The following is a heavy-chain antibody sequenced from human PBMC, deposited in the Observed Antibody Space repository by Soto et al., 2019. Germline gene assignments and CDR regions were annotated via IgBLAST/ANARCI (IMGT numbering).Heavy chain of an antibody. Sequence: ASVKVSCKASGYTFTGYYMHWVRQAPGQGLEWMGWINPNSGGTNYAQKFQGWVTMTRDTSISTAYMELSRLRSDDTAVYYCARGQGKHYYYYMDVWGKGPTVTVSS. CDR1: GYTFTGYY. CDR2: INPNSGGT. V-gene: IGHV1-2*04. J-gene: IGHJ6*03. CDR3: ARGQGKHYYYYMDV.